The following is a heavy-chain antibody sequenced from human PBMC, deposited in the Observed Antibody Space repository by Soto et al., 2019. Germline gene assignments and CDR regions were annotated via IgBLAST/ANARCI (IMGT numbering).Heavy chain of an antibody. CDR1: GGTFSNDA. CDR3: ARDGMGTIVGGMDV. D-gene: IGHD7-27*01. CDR2: IIPIYGTT. J-gene: IGHJ6*02. V-gene: IGHV1-69*01. Sequence: QVQLLQSGAEVKNHGSSVKVSCMTSGGTFSNDAISWVRQAPGQGLEWMGGIIPIYGTTHYAQKFQGRVKLSADESTGTAYMELSSLRSEDTGVYYCARDGMGTIVGGMDVWGQGTTVTVSS.